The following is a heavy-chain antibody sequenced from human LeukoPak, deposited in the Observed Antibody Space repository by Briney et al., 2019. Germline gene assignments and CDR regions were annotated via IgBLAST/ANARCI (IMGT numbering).Heavy chain of an antibody. J-gene: IGHJ4*02. Sequence: ASVKVSCKASGYTFTDYYMHWVRQAPGQGLEWMGWINSNSGDTNYAQNFQGRVTMTRDTSISTAYLELRSLRSDDTAVYYCARGGVRGTMIVVVTPDYFDYWGQGTLVTVSS. V-gene: IGHV1-2*02. CDR3: ARGGVRGTMIVVVTPDYFDY. CDR1: GYTFTDYY. D-gene: IGHD3-22*01. CDR2: INSNSGDT.